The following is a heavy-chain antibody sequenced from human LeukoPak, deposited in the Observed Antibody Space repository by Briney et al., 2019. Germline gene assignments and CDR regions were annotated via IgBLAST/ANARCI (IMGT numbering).Heavy chain of an antibody. D-gene: IGHD5-18*01. Sequence: ASVKVSCKASGYTFTGYYMHWVRQAPGQGLEWMGWINPNSGGTNYAQKFQGRVTMTRDTSISTAYMELSRLRSDDTAVYYCARAPVLDTAMAPRGYWGQGTLVTVSS. CDR3: ARAPVLDTAMAPRGY. V-gene: IGHV1-2*02. J-gene: IGHJ4*02. CDR1: GYTFTGYY. CDR2: INPNSGGT.